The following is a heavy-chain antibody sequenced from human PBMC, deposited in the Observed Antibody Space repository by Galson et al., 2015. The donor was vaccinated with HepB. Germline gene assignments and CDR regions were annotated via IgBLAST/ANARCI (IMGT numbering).Heavy chain of an antibody. V-gene: IGHV3-30*04. Sequence: SLRLSCAASGFTFSSYAMHWVRQAPGKGLEWVAVISYDGSNKYYADSVKGRFTISRDNSKNTLYLQMNSLRAEDTAVYYCAREGGLVVVENAFDIWGQGTMVTVSS. CDR1: GFTFSSYA. J-gene: IGHJ3*02. CDR3: AREGGLVVVENAFDI. D-gene: IGHD2-15*01. CDR2: ISYDGSNK.